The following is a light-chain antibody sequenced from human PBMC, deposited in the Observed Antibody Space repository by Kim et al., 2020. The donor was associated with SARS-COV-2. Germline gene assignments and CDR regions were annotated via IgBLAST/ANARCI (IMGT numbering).Light chain of an antibody. Sequence: QSVLTQPPSVSGAPGQRVTISCTGSSSNIGAGYDVHWYQQLPGTAPKLLIYGNSNRPSGVPDRFSGSKSGTSASLGITGLQAEDEADYYCQSYDSSLSGHVFGTGTKVTVL. CDR3: QSYDSSLSGHV. CDR1: SSNIGAGYD. V-gene: IGLV1-40*01. CDR2: GNS. J-gene: IGLJ1*01.